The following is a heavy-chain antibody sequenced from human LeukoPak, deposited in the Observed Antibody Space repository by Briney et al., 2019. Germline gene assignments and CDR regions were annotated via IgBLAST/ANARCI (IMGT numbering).Heavy chain of an antibody. CDR3: AKDSFMVRGVPDY. CDR1: GFTFSSYA. Sequence: GESLRLSCAASGFTFSSYAMSWVRQAPGKGLEWVSAISGSGGSTYYADSVKGRFTISRDNSKNTLYLQMNSLRAEDTAVYYCAKDSFMVRGVPDYWGQGTLVTVSS. CDR2: ISGSGGST. D-gene: IGHD3-10*01. V-gene: IGHV3-23*01. J-gene: IGHJ4*02.